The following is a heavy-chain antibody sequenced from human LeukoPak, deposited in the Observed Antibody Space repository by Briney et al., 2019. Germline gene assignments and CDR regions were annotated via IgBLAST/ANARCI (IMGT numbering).Heavy chain of an antibody. CDR3: ARNMGGIQSDFDY. J-gene: IGHJ4*02. D-gene: IGHD3-16*01. CDR1: GGTFSSYA. Sequence: ASVKVSCKASGGTFSSYAISWVRQAPGQGLEWMGRIIPILGIANYAQKLQGRVTMTTDTSTSTAYMELRSLRSDDTAVYYCARNMGGIQSDFDYWGQGTLVTVSS. CDR2: IIPILGIA. V-gene: IGHV1-69*04.